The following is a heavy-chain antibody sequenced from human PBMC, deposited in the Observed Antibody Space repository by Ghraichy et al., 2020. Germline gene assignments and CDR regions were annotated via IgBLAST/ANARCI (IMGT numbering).Heavy chain of an antibody. J-gene: IGHJ6*02. CDR2: ISGSGGST. CDR1: GFTFSSYA. CDR3: AKKGYYYYYGMDV. Sequence: SCAASGFTFSSYAMSWVRQAPGKGLEWVSAISGSGGSTYYADSVKGRFTISRDNSKNTLYLQMNSLRAEDTAVYYCAKKGYYYYYGMDVWGQGTTVTVSS. V-gene: IGHV3-23*01.